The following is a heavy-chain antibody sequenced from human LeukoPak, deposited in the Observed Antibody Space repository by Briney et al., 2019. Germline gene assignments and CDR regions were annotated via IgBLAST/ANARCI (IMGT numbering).Heavy chain of an antibody. CDR2: ISSNGGST. J-gene: IGHJ6*03. D-gene: IGHD2/OR15-2a*01. V-gene: IGHV3-64*01. Sequence: PGGSLRLSCAASGFTFSSYAMHWVRQAPGKGLEYVSAISSNGGSTYYANSVKGRFTISRDNSKNTLYLQMGSLRAEDMAVYYCAKDVRLQDYYYYYMDVWGKGTTVTISS. CDR1: GFTFSSYA. CDR3: AKDVRLQDYYYYYMDV.